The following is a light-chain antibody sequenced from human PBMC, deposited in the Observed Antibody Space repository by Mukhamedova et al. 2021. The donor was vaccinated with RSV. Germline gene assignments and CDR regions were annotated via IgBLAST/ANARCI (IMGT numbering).Light chain of an antibody. CDR3: QQSYSPPPT. Sequence: WYQRRVLGKAPKLLIYAASTLQSGVPSRFGGSGSGTEFTLSISSLQPEDLATYYCQQSYSPPPTFGGGTKVEIK. V-gene: IGKV1-39*01. J-gene: IGKJ4*01. CDR2: AAS.